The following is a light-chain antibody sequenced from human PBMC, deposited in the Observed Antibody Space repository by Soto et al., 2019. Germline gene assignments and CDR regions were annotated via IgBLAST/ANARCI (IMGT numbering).Light chain of an antibody. J-gene: IGKJ1*01. CDR2: GAS. V-gene: IGKV3-15*01. CDR1: QSVSSN. Sequence: EIVMTQSPATLSVSPGERATLSCRASQSVSSNFAWYQQKPGQAPRLLIYGASTRGTGIPARFSGSGSGTEFSLNISSLQSEDFAVYFFQQYNNKPPWTFGQETKVEIK. CDR3: QQYNNKPPWT.